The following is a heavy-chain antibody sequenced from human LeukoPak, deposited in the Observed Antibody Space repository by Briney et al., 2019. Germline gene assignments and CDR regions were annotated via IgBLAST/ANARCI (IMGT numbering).Heavy chain of an antibody. CDR3: ARHCRSTSCLEY. CDR1: GFTFSTYW. D-gene: IGHD2-2*01. Sequence: GRSLRLSCAASGFTFSTYWMHWVRQAPGRGLVWVSRIKSDGSTSYADSVKGRFTISRDNAKNTLYLQMNSLRAEDTAVYYCARHCRSTSCLEYWGQGTLVTVSS. J-gene: IGHJ4*02. CDR2: IKSDGST. V-gene: IGHV3-74*01.